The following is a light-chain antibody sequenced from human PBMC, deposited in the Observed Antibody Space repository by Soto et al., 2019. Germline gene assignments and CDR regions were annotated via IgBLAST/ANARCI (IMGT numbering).Light chain of an antibody. CDR1: QSLNSY. CDR2: DAS. CDR3: QQRRDWPLT. J-gene: IGKJ4*01. V-gene: IGKV3-11*01. Sequence: EIVLTQSPATLSLSPGERATLSCRASQSLNSYLAWFQQKPGQAPRLLIYDASNRATGIPARFRGSGSGTDFTLGISSLEPEDFAVYYCQQRRDWPLTFGGGTKVEIK.